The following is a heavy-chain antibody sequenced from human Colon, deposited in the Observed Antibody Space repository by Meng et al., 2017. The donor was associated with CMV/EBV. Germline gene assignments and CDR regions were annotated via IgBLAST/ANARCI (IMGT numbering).Heavy chain of an antibody. J-gene: IGHJ3*02. CDR1: GYSFTDYY. Sequence: ASVKVSCKTSGYSFTDYYIHWVRQAPGQGLEWMGWINANSGCTAHARKLQGRVTLTSDTSTNTAYMELRSLRSDDTALYYCARERTTTTQSAFAIWGQGTKVTVSS. CDR3: ARERTTTTQSAFAI. D-gene: IGHD1-1*01. V-gene: IGHV1-2*02. CDR2: INANSGCT.